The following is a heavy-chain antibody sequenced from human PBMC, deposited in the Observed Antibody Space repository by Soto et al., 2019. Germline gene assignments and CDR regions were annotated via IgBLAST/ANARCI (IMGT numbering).Heavy chain of an antibody. D-gene: IGHD2-8*02. V-gene: IGHV4-39*02. CDR3: ARGFCSGTCYLEGEGGFDP. CDR1: GGSTTGRTYQ. J-gene: IGHJ5*02. CDR2: IYYSGKT. Sequence: QVQLQESGRGLVKPSESLSLTCNVSGGSTTGRTYQWAWIRQPPWKGLEWIGTIYYSGKTDYNPSLESRITMSVDTCRKNCSQKLTSVTAADTAGYYLARGFCSGTCYLEGEGGFDPWRQRTLGNVSS.